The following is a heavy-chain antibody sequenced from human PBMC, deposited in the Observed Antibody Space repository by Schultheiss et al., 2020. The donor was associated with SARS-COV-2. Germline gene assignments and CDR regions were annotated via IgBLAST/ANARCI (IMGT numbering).Heavy chain of an antibody. J-gene: IGHJ5*01. D-gene: IGHD5-24*01. CDR3: ARDRGRDGFNYNWFDS. CDR2: ISYDGSNK. CDR1: GFTFSSYG. Sequence: GGSLRLSCAASGFTFSSYGMHWVRQAPGKGLEWVAVISYDGSNKFYADSVKGRFIISRDNSKNTVYLQMNSLRAEDTAVYYCARDRGRDGFNYNWFDSWGQGTLVTVSS. V-gene: IGHV3-30*03.